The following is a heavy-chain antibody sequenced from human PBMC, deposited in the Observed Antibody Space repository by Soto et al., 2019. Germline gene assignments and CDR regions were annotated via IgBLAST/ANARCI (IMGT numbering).Heavy chain of an antibody. CDR3: AGADVLCDGGRCYGIPVDV. CDR1: GFTVSSKY. J-gene: IGHJ6*04. V-gene: IGHV3-66*01. D-gene: IGHD2-15*01. Sequence: EVQLVESGGGLVQPGGSLRLSCAASGFTVSSKYMTWVRQAPGKGLEWVSLIQSGGTTYYADSVQGRFTISRDTSENTLPLQLDSLRGEDTAVSYCAGADVLCDGGRCYGIPVDVWGKGTKVTVSS. CDR2: IQSGGTT.